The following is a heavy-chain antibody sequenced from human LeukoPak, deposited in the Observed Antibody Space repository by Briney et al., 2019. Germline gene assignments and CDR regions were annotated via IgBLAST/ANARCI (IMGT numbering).Heavy chain of an antibody. V-gene: IGHV4-30-4*01. CDR1: GGSISSGDYY. Sequence: RTSQTLSLTCTVSGGSISSGDYYWSWLRQPPGKGLEWIGYIYYSGSTYYNPSLKSRVTISVDTSKNQFSLKLSSVTAADTAVYYCARVRGEASSYYYGMDVWGQGTTLTVSS. D-gene: IGHD3-10*01. J-gene: IGHJ6*02. CDR2: IYYSGST. CDR3: ARVRGEASSYYYGMDV.